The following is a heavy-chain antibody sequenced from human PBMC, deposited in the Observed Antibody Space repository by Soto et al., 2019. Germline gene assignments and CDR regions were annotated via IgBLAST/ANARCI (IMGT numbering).Heavy chain of an antibody. Sequence: SVKVSCKASGGTFSSYAISWVRQAPGQGLEWMGGIIPIFGTANYAQKFQGRVTITADESTSTAYMELSSLRSEDTAVYYCARLISGGYYLDDFDYWGQGTLVTVSS. V-gene: IGHV1-69*13. CDR1: GGTFSSYA. CDR2: IIPIFGTA. CDR3: ARLISGGYYLDDFDY. J-gene: IGHJ4*02. D-gene: IGHD1-26*01.